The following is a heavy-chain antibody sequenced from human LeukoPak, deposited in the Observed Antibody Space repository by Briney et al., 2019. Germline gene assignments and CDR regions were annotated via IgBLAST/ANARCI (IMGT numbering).Heavy chain of an antibody. Sequence: SETLSLTCAVYGGSFSGYYWSWIRQPPGKGLEWIGEINHSGSTNYNPSLKSQVSISIDTSKNQFSLKLTSVTAADTAVYYCARQTGSGLFILPGGQGTLVTVSS. V-gene: IGHV4-34*01. CDR3: ARQTGSGLFILP. CDR2: INHSGST. J-gene: IGHJ4*02. D-gene: IGHD3/OR15-3a*01. CDR1: GGSFSGYY.